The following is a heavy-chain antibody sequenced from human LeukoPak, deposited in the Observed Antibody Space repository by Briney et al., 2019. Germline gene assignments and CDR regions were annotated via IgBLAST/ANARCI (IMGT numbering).Heavy chain of an antibody. CDR2: INPDGGNT. D-gene: IGHD5-24*01. Sequence: ASVRVSCKASGYTFTNSYIHWVRQAPGQVLEWMGLINPDGGNTNYAQNFQGRVTLTRDTSTSTVYMELSSLRSEDTAIYYCARIRDGYNDAYYLWGQGTVVTVPS. V-gene: IGHV1-46*01. CDR3: ARIRDGYNDAYYL. J-gene: IGHJ3*01. CDR1: GYTFTNSY.